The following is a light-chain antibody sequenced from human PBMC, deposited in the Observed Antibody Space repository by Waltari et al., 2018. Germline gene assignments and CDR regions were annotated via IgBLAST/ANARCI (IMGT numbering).Light chain of an antibody. J-gene: IGKJ5*01. Sequence: EPVLTQSPATLSLFPGDSATLSCRASQSVDIYLAWYQHKPGQAPRLLIYDASNRATGIPARFSGSGSGTDFTLTISSLEPEDFAVYFCQQRKNWPPITFGQGTRLEIK. CDR3: QQRKNWPPIT. CDR1: QSVDIY. CDR2: DAS. V-gene: IGKV3-11*01.